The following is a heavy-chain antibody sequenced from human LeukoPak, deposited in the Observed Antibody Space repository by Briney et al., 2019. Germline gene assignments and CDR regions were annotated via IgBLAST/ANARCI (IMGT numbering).Heavy chain of an antibody. V-gene: IGHV3-23*01. CDR3: AKDDSHLTMIVVVIRWGFDY. CDR2: ISGSGGST. CDR1: GFTFSSYA. Sequence: GGSLRLSCAASGFTFSSYAMSWVRQAPGKGLEWVSAISGSGGSTYYADSVKGRFTISRDNSKNTLYLQMNSLRAEDTAVYYCAKDDSHLTMIVVVIRWGFDYWGQGTLVTVSS. J-gene: IGHJ4*02. D-gene: IGHD3-22*01.